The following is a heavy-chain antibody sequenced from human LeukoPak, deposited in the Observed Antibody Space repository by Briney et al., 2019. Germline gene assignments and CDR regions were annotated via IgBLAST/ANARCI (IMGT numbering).Heavy chain of an antibody. CDR2: ISWNSGSI. V-gene: IGHV3-9*01. Sequence: GGSLRLSCAASGFTFDDYAMPWVRQAPGKGLEWVSGISWNSGSIGYADSVKGRFTISRDNAKNSLYLQMNSLRAEDTALYYCARAHDAFDIWGQGTMVTVSS. CDR1: GFTFDDYA. CDR3: ARAHDAFDI. J-gene: IGHJ3*02.